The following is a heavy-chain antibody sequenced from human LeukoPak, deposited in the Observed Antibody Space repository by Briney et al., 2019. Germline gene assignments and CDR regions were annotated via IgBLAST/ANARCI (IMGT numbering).Heavy chain of an antibody. Sequence: GGSLRLSCAASGFTFSSYAMSWVRQAPGKGLEWVSTIGDTGDSTYYADSVKGRFIISRDNSESTLFLQMNGLRAEDTAVYYCAKVRSSSWDGIDYWGQGTLVTVSS. D-gene: IGHD6-13*01. CDR1: GFTFSSYA. CDR3: AKVRSSSWDGIDY. CDR2: IGDTGDST. J-gene: IGHJ4*02. V-gene: IGHV3-23*01.